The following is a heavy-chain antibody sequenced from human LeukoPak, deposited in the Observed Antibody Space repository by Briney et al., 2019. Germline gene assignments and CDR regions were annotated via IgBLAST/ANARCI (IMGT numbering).Heavy chain of an antibody. Sequence: SETLSLTCAVYGGSFSGYYLSWIRQPPGKGLECIGEINHSGSTNYNPSLKSRVTISVDTSKNQFSLKLSSVTAADTAVYYCARGLHRGYYFDYWGQGTLVTVSS. V-gene: IGHV4-34*01. CDR2: INHSGST. CDR1: GGSFSGYY. CDR3: ARGLHRGYYFDY. J-gene: IGHJ4*02. D-gene: IGHD3-10*01.